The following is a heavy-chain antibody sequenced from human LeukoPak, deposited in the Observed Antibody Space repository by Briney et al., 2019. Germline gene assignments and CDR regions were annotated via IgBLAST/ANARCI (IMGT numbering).Heavy chain of an antibody. V-gene: IGHV3-15*01. CDR1: GLTFTNAW. J-gene: IGHJ4*02. CDR3: TTDPGNYEIF. Sequence: GGSLRLSCAASGLTFTNAWMSWVRQAPGKGLEGVGRIKSKTDGGTVDYAPPVKGRFTISRDDSRNTLSLEMNFLKTEDTAVYYCTTDPGNYEIFWGQGTLVSVSS. CDR2: IKSKTDGGTV. D-gene: IGHD4-11*01.